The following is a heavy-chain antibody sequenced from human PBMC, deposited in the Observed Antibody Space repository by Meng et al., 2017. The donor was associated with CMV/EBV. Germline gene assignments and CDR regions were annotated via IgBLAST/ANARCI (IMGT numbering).Heavy chain of an antibody. D-gene: IGHD2-2*01. J-gene: IGHJ6*02. V-gene: IGHV1-69*10. Sequence: SSVKVSCKASGGTFSSYAISWVRQAPGQGLEWMGGIIPILVIANYAQKLQGRVTITADKSTSTAYMELSSLRSEDTAVYYCARNRYCSSTSCHHHSPYGMDVWGQGTTVTVSS. CDR1: GGTFSSYA. CDR3: ARNRYCSSTSCHHHSPYGMDV. CDR2: IIPILVIA.